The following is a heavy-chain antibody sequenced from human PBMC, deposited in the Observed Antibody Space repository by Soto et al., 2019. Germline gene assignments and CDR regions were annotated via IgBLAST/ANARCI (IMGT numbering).Heavy chain of an antibody. CDR2: ISSTSSYT. D-gene: IGHD2-15*01. CDR1: GFTFSDYY. Sequence: GGSLRLSCAASGFTFSDYYMSWIRQAPGKGLEWVSYISSTSSYTNYADSVKGRFTISRDNAKNSLYLQMNSLRAEDTAVYYCAREGKVAYYYYYGMDVWGQGNKVTVS. V-gene: IGHV3-11*06. J-gene: IGHJ6*02. CDR3: AREGKVAYYYYYGMDV.